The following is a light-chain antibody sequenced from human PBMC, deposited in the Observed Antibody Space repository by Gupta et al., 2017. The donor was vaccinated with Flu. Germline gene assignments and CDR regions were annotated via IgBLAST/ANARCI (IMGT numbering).Light chain of an antibody. CDR1: SSNIGAGYD. V-gene: IGLV1-40*01. J-gene: IGLJ3*02. Sequence: QSVLTQPPSVSGAPRQRVTISCTGSSSNIGAGYDVHWYQQLPGRAPKVLIYGSSNRPSGVPDRFFGSKSGISASLAITGLQAEDEADYYCQSYDTSLSGWVFGGGTKVTAL. CDR3: QSYDTSLSGWV. CDR2: GSS.